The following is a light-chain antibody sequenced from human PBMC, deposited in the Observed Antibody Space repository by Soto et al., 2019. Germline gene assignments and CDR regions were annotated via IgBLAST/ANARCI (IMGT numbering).Light chain of an antibody. Sequence: EIVMTQSPATLSVSPGGRATLSCRASQSIRGTLAWYQQKPGQAPRLLIYGASTRATSFPARFSGSGSGTGFTLTISSLQSEDFAVYYCQQYNTWPWTFGQGTKVEIK. CDR2: GAS. J-gene: IGKJ1*01. CDR1: QSIRGT. CDR3: QQYNTWPWT. V-gene: IGKV3-15*01.